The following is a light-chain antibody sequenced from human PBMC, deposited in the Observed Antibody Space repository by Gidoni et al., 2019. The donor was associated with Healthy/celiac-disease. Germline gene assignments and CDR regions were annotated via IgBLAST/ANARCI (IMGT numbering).Light chain of an antibody. CDR2: YVS. V-gene: IGLV2-14*03. J-gene: IGLJ1*01. Sequence: QSALTQPASVSGSPGQSITISCTGTSSDVGGYNSVSWYQQHPGKAPKLMIYYVSNRPSGVSNRFSGSKSGNTASLTISGLQAEDEADYYCSSYTSSSTLAFGTGTKVTVL. CDR1: SSDVGGYNS. CDR3: SSYTSSSTLA.